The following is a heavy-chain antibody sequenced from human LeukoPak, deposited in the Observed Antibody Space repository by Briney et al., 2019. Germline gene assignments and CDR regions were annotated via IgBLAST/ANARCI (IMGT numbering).Heavy chain of an antibody. D-gene: IGHD7-27*01. J-gene: IGHJ4*02. CDR2: LYSGGST. CDR3: ARGPSTAELDY. CDR1: GFTVSSQY. Sequence: GGSLRLSCAASGFTVSSQYMTWVRQAPGQGLEWVSVLYSGGSTYYADSVKGRFTISRYNSNNTLYLQTNSLRPEDTAVYYCARGPSTAELDYWGQGTLVTVSS. V-gene: IGHV3-66*02.